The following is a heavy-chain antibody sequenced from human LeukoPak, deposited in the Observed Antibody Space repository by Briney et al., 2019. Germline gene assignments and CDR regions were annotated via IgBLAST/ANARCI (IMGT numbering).Heavy chain of an antibody. CDR1: GFTFSSYG. CDR2: IRYDGSNK. D-gene: IGHD3-3*01. CDR3: AKGLLTIFGVVIIYFDY. V-gene: IGHV3-30*02. Sequence: PGGSLRLSCAASGFTFSSYGMHWVRQAPGKGLEWVAFIRYDGSNKYYADSVKGRFTISRGNSKNTLYLQMNSLRAEDTAVYYCAKGLLTIFGVVIIYFDYWGQGTLVTVSS. J-gene: IGHJ4*02.